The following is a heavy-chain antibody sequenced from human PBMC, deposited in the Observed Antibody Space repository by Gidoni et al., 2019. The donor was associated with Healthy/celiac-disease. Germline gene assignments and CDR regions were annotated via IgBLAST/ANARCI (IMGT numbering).Heavy chain of an antibody. Sequence: QVQLQESGPGLVKPSQTLSLTCTVSGGSISSGGYYWSWIRQHPGKGLEWIGYIYYSGSTYYNPSLKSRVTISVDTSKNQFSLKLSSVTAADTAVYYCARGPTYYDFWSGYYRTENYYYGMDVWGQGTTVTVSS. CDR2: IYYSGST. CDR1: GGSISSGGYY. D-gene: IGHD3-3*01. V-gene: IGHV4-31*03. J-gene: IGHJ6*02. CDR3: ARGPTYYDFWSGYYRTENYYYGMDV.